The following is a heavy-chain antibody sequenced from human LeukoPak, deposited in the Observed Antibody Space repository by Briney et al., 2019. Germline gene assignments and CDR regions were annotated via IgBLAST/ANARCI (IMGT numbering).Heavy chain of an antibody. V-gene: IGHV1-18*01. J-gene: IGHJ4*02. Sequence: ASVKVSCKASGYTSTSYGISWVRQAPGQGLEWMGWISAYNGNTNYAQKLQGRVTMTTDTSTSTAYMELRSLRSDDTAVYYCARGDTSLISTGWYYFDYWGQGTLVTVSS. CDR2: ISAYNGNT. CDR3: ARGDTSLISTGWYYFDY. CDR1: GYTSTSYG. D-gene: IGHD6-19*01.